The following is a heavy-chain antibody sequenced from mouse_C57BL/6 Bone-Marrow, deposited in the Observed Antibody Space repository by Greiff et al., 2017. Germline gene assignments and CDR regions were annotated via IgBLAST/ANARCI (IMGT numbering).Heavy chain of an antibody. CDR2: LHPNSGST. J-gene: IGHJ2*02. D-gene: IGHD2-3*01. CDR3: ARWLLRGDY. CDR1: GYTFTSYW. Sequence: VQLQQPGAELVKPGASVSLSCKASGYTFTSYWMNWVKQRPGQGLEWLGMLHPNSGSTNNNELFKSKATLTVTKSASPSFRQLSCLTSEDSAVYYGARWLLRGDYWGQGTSLTVSA. V-gene: IGHV1-64*01.